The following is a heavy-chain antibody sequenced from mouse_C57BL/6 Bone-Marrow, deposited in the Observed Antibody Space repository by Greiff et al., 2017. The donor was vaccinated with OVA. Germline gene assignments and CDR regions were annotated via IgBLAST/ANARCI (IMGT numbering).Heavy chain of an antibody. Sequence: VQLQQSVAELVRPGASVKLSCTASGFNIKNTYMHWVKQRPEQGLEWIGRIDPANGNTKSAQKLQGKAPITADTSSNTAYLQLSSLTSEDTAIYYCARRVYYGSRDWYFDVWGTGTTVTVSS. CDR2: IDPANGNT. D-gene: IGHD1-1*01. CDR1: GFNIKNTY. V-gene: IGHV14-3*01. J-gene: IGHJ1*03. CDR3: ARRVYYGSRDWYFDV.